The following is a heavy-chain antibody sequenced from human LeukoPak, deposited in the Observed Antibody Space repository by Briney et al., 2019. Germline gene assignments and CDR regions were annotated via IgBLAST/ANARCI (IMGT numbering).Heavy chain of an antibody. CDR3: ARDGYDLDTPMVSTIFNC. CDR2: ISYDGGNK. Sequence: GGSLRLSCAASGFTFRSYAMHWVRQAPGKGLEWVAVISYDGGNKYYADSVKGRFTISRDNSKNTLYLQVNSLRTEDTAVYYCARDGYDLDTPMVSTIFNCWGQGTLVTVSS. D-gene: IGHD5-18*01. J-gene: IGHJ4*02. V-gene: IGHV3-30-3*01. CDR1: GFTFRSYA.